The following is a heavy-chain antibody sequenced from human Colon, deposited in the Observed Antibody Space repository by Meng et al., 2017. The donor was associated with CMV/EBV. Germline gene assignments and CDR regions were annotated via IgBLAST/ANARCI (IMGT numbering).Heavy chain of an antibody. D-gene: IGHD3-10*01. CDR2: ISGNGVDT. CDR3: ARDQGSLTYYYGSGSLDY. CDR1: GFTFSTYA. J-gene: IGHJ4*02. V-gene: IGHV3-23*01. Sequence: GGSLRPSCTGSGFTFSTYAMSWVRQAPGKGLEWVSTISGNGVDTAHADSVKGRFTISRDNAKNSLYLQMNSLRAEDTAVYYCARDQGSLTYYYGSGSLDYWGQGTLVTVSS.